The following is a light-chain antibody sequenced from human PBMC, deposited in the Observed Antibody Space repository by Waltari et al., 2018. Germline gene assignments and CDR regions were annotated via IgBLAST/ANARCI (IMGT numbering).Light chain of an antibody. CDR1: QSIRAY. CDR3: QQSYT. CDR2: GAS. J-gene: IGKJ4*01. V-gene: IGKV1-39*01. Sequence: DIQMTQSPSSLSASVGEKVTITCRASQSIRAYLNWYQQKPGKAPKLLIYGASSLQSGVPSRFSGSGSGTDFTLSITSLQPEDSATYYCQQSYTFGGGTKVEIK.